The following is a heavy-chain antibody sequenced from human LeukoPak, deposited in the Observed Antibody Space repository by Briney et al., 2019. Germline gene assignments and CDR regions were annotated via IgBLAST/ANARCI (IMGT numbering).Heavy chain of an antibody. CDR3: ARHALGGIAAAGTFHDAFDI. D-gene: IGHD6-13*01. J-gene: IGHJ3*02. CDR1: GGSFSGYY. CDR2: INHSGST. Sequence: SETLSLTCAVYGGSFSGYYWSWIRQPPGKGLEWIGEINHSGSTNYNPSLKSRVTISVDTSKNQFSLKLSSVTAADTAVYYCARHALGGIAAAGTFHDAFDIWGQGTMVTVSS. V-gene: IGHV4-34*01.